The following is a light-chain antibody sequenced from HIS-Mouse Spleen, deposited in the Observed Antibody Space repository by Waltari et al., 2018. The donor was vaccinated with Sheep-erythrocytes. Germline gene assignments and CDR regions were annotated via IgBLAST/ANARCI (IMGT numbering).Light chain of an antibody. CDR1: SSDVGGYNY. CDR2: AVS. J-gene: IGLJ1*01. CDR3: CAYAGSYNHV. Sequence: QSALTQPRSVSGSPGQSVTISCTGTSSDVGGYNYVSLYQQHPGKAPKLMIYAVSKRPSGVPDRFAGHKSGNTASLTISELQAEDEADYYCCAYAGSYNHVFATGTKVTVL. V-gene: IGLV2-11*01.